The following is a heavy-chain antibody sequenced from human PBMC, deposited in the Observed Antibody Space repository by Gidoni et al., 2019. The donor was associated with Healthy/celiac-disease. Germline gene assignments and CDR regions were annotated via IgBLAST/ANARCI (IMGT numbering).Heavy chain of an antibody. CDR1: GGSFSGYY. J-gene: IGHJ5*02. V-gene: IGHV4-34*01. D-gene: IGHD6-6*01. CDR3: ARVRPLFEYSSSFSGWFDP. Sequence: QVQLQQWGAGLLKPSETLSLTCAVYGGSFSGYYWSWIRQPPGKGLEWIGEINHSGSTNYNPSLKSRVTISVDTSKNQFSLKLSSVTAADTAVYYCARVRPLFEYSSSFSGWFDPWGQGTLVTVSS. CDR2: INHSGST.